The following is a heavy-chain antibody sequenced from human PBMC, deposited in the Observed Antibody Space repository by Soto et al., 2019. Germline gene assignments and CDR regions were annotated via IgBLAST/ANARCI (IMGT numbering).Heavy chain of an antibody. D-gene: IGHD3-9*01. J-gene: IGHJ3*02. CDR3: ASWPTLAKTYYDILTGSRGAFDI. CDR2: ISYDGSNK. Sequence: GGSLRLSCAASGFTFSSYAMHWVRQAPGKGLEWVAVISYDGSNKYYADSVKGRFTISRDNSKNTLYLQMNSLRAEDTAVYYCASWPTLAKTYYDILTGSRGAFDIWGQGTMVTVSS. V-gene: IGHV3-30-3*01. CDR1: GFTFSSYA.